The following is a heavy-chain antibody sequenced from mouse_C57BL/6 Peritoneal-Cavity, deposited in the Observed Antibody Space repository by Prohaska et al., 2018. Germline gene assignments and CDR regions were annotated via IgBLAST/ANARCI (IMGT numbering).Heavy chain of an antibody. V-gene: IGHV1-15*01. Sequence: QVQLQQSGAELVRPGASVTLSCKASGYTFTDYEMHWVKQTPVHGLEWIGAIDPETGGTAYNQKFKGKALLTADKSSSTAYMEIRSLTSDDSAVYYCTNYYGSSYAMDYWGQGTSVTVSS. CDR2: IDPETGGT. D-gene: IGHD1-1*01. J-gene: IGHJ4*01. CDR1: GYTFTDYE. CDR3: TNYYGSSYAMDY.